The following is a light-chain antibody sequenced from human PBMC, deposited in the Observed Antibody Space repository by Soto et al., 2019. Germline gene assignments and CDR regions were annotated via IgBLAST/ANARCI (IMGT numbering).Light chain of an antibody. CDR1: QSVSSNY. CDR2: ATS. J-gene: IGKJ2*03. CDR3: QQYGDYNSPRYS. V-gene: IGKV3-20*01. Sequence: EIVLTQSPGTLSLSPGDRVTLSCRASQSVSSNYLAWYQQKPGQAPRLLIYATSARATGIPDRFSGSGSGTDFPLTIIRLEPEDFAMYYCQQYGDYNSPRYSFGQGTRLEI.